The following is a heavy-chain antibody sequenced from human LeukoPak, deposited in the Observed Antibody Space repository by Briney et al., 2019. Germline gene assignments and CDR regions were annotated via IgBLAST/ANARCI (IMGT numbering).Heavy chain of an antibody. V-gene: IGHV3-53*01. CDR2: IYSGGST. CDR3: ARDMSPWESRNPDAFDI. D-gene: IGHD1-26*01. CDR1: GFSVSSNY. Sequence: PRGSLRLSCAASGFSVSSNYMSWVRQAPGKGLEWVSVIYSGGSTYYVDSVKGRFTISRDNSKNTLYLQMNSLRAEDTAVYYCARDMSPWESRNPDAFDIWGQGTMVTVSS. J-gene: IGHJ3*02.